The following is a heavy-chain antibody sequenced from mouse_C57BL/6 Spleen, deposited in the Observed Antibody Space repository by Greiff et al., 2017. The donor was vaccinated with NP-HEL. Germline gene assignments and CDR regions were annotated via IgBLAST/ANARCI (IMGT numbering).Heavy chain of an antibody. V-gene: IGHV5-6*01. CDR1: GFTFSSYG. Sequence: EVKLVESGGDLVKPGGSLKLSCAASGFTFSSYGMSWVRQTPDKRLEWVATISSGGSYTYYPDSVKGRFTISRDNAKNTLYLQMSSLKSEDTAMYYCARHEYYDYWGQGTLVTVSA. CDR3: ARHEYYDY. CDR2: ISSGGSYT. J-gene: IGHJ3*01. D-gene: IGHD2-4*01.